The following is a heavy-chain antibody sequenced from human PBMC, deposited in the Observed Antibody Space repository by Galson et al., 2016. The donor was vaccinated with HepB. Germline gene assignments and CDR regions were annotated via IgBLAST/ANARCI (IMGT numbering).Heavy chain of an antibody. D-gene: IGHD4-17*01. J-gene: IGHJ3*02. V-gene: IGHV5-10-1*01. Sequence: QSGAEVKKPGESLRISCKGSGFSFTSFWITWVRQMPGKGLEWMGKIDPTDSYTNYSQSFQGHVTISADKSISTAYLQWNSLKAPDTAMYFCATSTGDVPSHGALDIWGQGTMVTVSS. CDR1: GFSFTSFW. CDR2: IDPTDSYT. CDR3: ATSTGDVPSHGALDI.